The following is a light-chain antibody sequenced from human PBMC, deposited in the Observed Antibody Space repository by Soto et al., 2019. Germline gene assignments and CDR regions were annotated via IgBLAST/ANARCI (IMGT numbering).Light chain of an antibody. CDR3: CSYAGSYTLYV. Sequence: QSALTQPRSVSGSPGQSVTISCTGTSSDVGGYNYVSWYQQHPGKAPKLMIYDVSKWPSGVPDRFSGSKSGNTASLTISGLHAEDEADYYSCSYAGSYTLYVFGTGTKVTVL. CDR2: DVS. J-gene: IGLJ1*01. V-gene: IGLV2-11*01. CDR1: SSDVGGYNY.